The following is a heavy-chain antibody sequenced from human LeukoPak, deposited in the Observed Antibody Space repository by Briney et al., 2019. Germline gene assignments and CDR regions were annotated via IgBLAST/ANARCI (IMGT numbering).Heavy chain of an antibody. CDR3: ASGGFSDY. CDR2: INHSGST. CDR1: GGSFSGYY. D-gene: IGHD3-3*01. Sequence: SETLSLTCAVYGGSFSGYYWSWIRQPPGKGLEWIGEINHSGSTNYNPSLKSRVTISVDTSKNQFSLKLSSVTDADTAVYYCASGGFSDYWGQGTLVTVSS. J-gene: IGHJ4*02. V-gene: IGHV4-34*01.